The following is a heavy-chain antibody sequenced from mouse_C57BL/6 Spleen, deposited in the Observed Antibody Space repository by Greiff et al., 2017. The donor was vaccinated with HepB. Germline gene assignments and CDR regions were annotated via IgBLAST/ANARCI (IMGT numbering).Heavy chain of an antibody. CDR1: GFTFSDYY. J-gene: IGHJ3*01. D-gene: IGHD4-1*01. V-gene: IGHV5-16*01. Sequence: EVMLVESEGGLVQPGSSMKLSCTASGFTFSDYYMAWVRQVPEKGLEWVANINYDGSSTYYLDSLKSRFIISRDNAKNILYLQMSSLKSEDTATYYCAREDWDPGWFAYWGQGTLVTVSA. CDR2: INYDGSST. CDR3: AREDWDPGWFAY.